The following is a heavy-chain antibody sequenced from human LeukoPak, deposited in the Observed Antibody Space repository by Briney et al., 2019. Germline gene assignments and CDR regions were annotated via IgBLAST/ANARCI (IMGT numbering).Heavy chain of an antibody. CDR3: ARNRGKRYYYYMDV. CDR2: MNPNSGNT. J-gene: IGHJ6*03. Sequence: ASVKVSCKASGYTFTSYDINWVRQATGQGLEWMGWMNPNSGNTGYAQKFQGRVTMTRNTSISTAYMELSSLRTEDTAVYYCARNRGKRYYYYMDVWGKGTTVTVSS. CDR1: GYTFTSYD. V-gene: IGHV1-8*01. D-gene: IGHD1-14*01.